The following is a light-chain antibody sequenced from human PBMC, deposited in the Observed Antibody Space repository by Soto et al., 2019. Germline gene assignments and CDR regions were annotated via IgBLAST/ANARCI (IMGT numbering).Light chain of an antibody. CDR1: SSDVGGYNY. Sequence: QSVLTQPASVSGSPGQSITISCTGTSSDVGGYNYVSWYQQHPGKAPKLMIYDVSNRPSGVSNRFSGSKSGNTASLTISGLQAEGEAEYYCSSYTSSSTLFGGGAKVTVL. V-gene: IGLV2-14*01. CDR3: SSYTSSSTL. J-gene: IGLJ2*01. CDR2: DVS.